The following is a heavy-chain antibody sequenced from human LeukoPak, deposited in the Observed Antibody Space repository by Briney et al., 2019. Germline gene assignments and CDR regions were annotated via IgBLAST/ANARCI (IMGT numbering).Heavy chain of an antibody. CDR3: ARSAAGTLDY. D-gene: IGHD6-13*01. CDR2: TYYKSKWYN. V-gene: IGHV6-1*01. CDR1: GDSVSSNSAT. Sequence: SQTLSLTRVISGDSVSSNSATWNWIRQSPLRGLEWLGRTYYKSKWYNEYAISVKSRITINPDTSKNQFSLRLNSVTPEDTAVYYCARSAAGTLDYWGQGTLVTVSS. J-gene: IGHJ4*02.